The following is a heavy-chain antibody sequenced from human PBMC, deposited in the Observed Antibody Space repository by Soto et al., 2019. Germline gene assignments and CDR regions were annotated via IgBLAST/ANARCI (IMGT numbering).Heavy chain of an antibody. V-gene: IGHV2-70*01. CDR2: IDWDDDK. D-gene: IGHD3-22*01. J-gene: IGHJ4*02. Sequence: SGPTLVNPTQTLTLTCTFSVFSLSTSGMCVSWIRQPPGKALEWLALIDWDDDKYYSTSLKTRLTISKDTSKNQVVLTMTNMDPVDTATYYCARIKRSYYYDSSGEGVFDYWGQGTLVTVS. CDR3: ARIKRSYYYDSSGEGVFDY. CDR1: VFSLSTSGMC.